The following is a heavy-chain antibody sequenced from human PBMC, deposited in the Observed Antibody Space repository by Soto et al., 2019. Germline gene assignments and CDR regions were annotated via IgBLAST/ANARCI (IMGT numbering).Heavy chain of an antibody. D-gene: IGHD3-3*01. Sequence: PSETLSLTCAVYGGSFSGYYWSWICQPPGKGLEWIGEINHSGSTNYNPSLKSRVTISVDTSKNQFSLKLSSVTAADTAVYYCCIMGDFWSGYAPDYYYGMDVWGQGTTVTVSS. J-gene: IGHJ6*02. V-gene: IGHV4-34*01. CDR2: INHSGST. CDR3: CIMGDFWSGYAPDYYYGMDV. CDR1: GGSFSGYY.